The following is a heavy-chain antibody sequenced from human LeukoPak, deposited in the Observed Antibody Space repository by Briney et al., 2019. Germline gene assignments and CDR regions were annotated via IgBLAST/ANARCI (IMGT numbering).Heavy chain of an antibody. CDR2: IHLDGGTT. J-gene: IGHJ4*02. D-gene: IGHD3-16*01. CDR1: GFTFSSYW. Sequence: GGSLRLSCAASGFTFSSYWMHWVRQSPGKGLVWVSRIHLDGGTTNYADSVKGRFTVSRDNAKNILYLQMDSLRPDDTAVYYCARGGSPSDHWGQGTLVTVSS. CDR3: ARGGSPSDH. V-gene: IGHV3-74*01.